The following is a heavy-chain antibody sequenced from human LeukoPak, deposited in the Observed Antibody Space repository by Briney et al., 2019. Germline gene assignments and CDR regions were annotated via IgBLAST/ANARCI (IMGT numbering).Heavy chain of an antibody. J-gene: IGHJ2*01. CDR1: GYTFTSYG. Sequence: ASVKVSCKASGYTFTSYGISWVRQAPGQGLEWMGWISAYNGNTNYAQKLQGRVTMTTDTSTSTAYMELRSLKSEDTAVYYCARDPSSTNWYFDLWGRGTLVSVSS. CDR2: ISAYNGNT. CDR3: ARDPSSTNWYFDL. V-gene: IGHV1-18*01. D-gene: IGHD1/OR15-1a*01.